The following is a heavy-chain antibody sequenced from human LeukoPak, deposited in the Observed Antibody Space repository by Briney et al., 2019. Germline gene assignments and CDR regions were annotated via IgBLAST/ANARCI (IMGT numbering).Heavy chain of an antibody. CDR2: ISYDGSNK. CDR1: GFTFSSYA. CDR3: ARAPHSGYDAPPDYYYYYGMDV. Sequence: GGSLRLSCAASGFTFSSYAMHWVRQAPGKGLEWVAVISYDGSNKYYADSVKGRFTISRDNSKNTLYLQMNSLRAEDTAVYYCARAPHSGYDAPPDYYYYYGMDVWGQGTTVTVSS. D-gene: IGHD5-12*01. V-gene: IGHV3-30-3*01. J-gene: IGHJ6*02.